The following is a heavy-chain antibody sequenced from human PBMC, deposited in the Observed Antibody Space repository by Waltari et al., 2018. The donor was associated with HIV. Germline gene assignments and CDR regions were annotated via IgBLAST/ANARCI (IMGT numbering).Heavy chain of an antibody. CDR3: ARDQDYYDSSGYTCYAFDM. J-gene: IGHJ3*02. D-gene: IGHD3-22*01. Sequence: QVQLQESGPGLAKPSETLSLTCKVSASSVSSGYYWGWIRQSPGKGLELICSIYGSGTTYYNPSVKSLVTILVNMSKNQFSLKLSSVTAADTAVYYCARDQDYYDSSGYTCYAFDMWGPGTMVTVSS. V-gene: IGHV4-38-2*02. CDR1: ASSVSSGYY. CDR2: IYGSGTT.